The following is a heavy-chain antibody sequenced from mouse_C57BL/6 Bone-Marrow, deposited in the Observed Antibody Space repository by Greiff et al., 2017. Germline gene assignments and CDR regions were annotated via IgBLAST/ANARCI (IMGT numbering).Heavy chain of an antibody. CDR1: GFTFSSYA. J-gene: IGHJ2*01. D-gene: IGHD3-2*02. CDR3: TRDHPLDSSGPYYFDY. CDR2: ISSGGDNI. Sequence: EVKLMESGAGLVKPGGSLKLSCAASGFTFSSYAMSWVRQTPEKRLEWVAYISSGGDNIYSADTVKGRFTISSDIARNTQYLQMSSLKSEDTAMDYCTRDHPLDSSGPYYFDYWGQGTTLTVSS. V-gene: IGHV5-9-1*02.